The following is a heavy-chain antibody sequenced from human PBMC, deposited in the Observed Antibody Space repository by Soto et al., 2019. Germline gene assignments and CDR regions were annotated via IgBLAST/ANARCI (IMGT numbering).Heavy chain of an antibody. Sequence: QVQLVQSGAEVKKPGSSVKVSCKASGGTFSSYTISWVRQAPGQGLEWMGRIIPILGIANYAQMFQGRVTITADKSTSTAYMELSSLRSEDTAVYYCARERYYYDSSGLGYFDYWGQGTLVTVSS. CDR3: ARERYYYDSSGLGYFDY. J-gene: IGHJ4*02. D-gene: IGHD3-22*01. V-gene: IGHV1-69*08. CDR1: GGTFSSYT. CDR2: IIPILGIA.